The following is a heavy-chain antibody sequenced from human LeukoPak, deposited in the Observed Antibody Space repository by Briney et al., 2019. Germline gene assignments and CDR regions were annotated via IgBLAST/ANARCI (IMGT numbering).Heavy chain of an antibody. V-gene: IGHV4-59*01. J-gene: IGHJ3*02. CDR3: ASRSRIQAAAGSFDI. Sequence: SETLSLTCAVYGGSFSGYYWSWIRQPPGKGLEWIGYIYYSGSTNYNPSLKSRVTISVDTSKNQFSLKLSSVTAADTAVYYCASRSRIQAAAGSFDIWGQGTMVTVSS. CDR1: GGSFSGYY. CDR2: IYYSGST. D-gene: IGHD6-13*01.